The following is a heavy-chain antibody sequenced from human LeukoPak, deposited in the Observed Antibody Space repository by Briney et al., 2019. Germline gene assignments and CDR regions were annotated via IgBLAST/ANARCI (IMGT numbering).Heavy chain of an antibody. D-gene: IGHD3-22*01. Sequence: SETLSLTCTVSGGSISSSSYYWGWIRQPPGKGLEWIGSIYYSGSTYYNPSLKSRVTISVDTSKNQFSLKLSSVTAAETAVYYCASDYYDSSGYPATDYWGQGTLVTVSS. CDR2: IYYSGST. J-gene: IGHJ4*02. V-gene: IGHV4-39*01. CDR1: GGSISSSSYY. CDR3: ASDYYDSSGYPATDY.